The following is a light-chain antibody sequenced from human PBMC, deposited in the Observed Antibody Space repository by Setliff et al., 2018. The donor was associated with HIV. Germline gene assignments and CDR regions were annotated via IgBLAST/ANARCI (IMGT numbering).Light chain of an antibody. CDR3: CSFASGDTWR. V-gene: IGLV2-23*02. J-gene: IGLJ2*01. CDR2: NVI. Sequence: QSALIQPASVSGSTGQSITISCTGTMADIGNYQSVSWYPHPPGEVPKLIIYNVIERPSGVSDRFSGSKSGNTASLTISGLQAEDEADYYCCSFASGDTWRVGGGTK. CDR1: MADIGNYQS.